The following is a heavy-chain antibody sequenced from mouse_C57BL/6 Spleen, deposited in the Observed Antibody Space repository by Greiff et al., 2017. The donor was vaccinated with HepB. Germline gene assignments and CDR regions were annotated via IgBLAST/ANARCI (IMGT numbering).Heavy chain of an antibody. V-gene: IGHV3-6*01. CDR2: ISYDGSN. CDR3: AREDGYSYYFDY. CDR1: GYSITSGYY. J-gene: IGHJ2*01. Sequence: EVQLQESGPGLVKPSQSLSLTCSVTGYSITSGYYWNWIRQFPGNKLEWMGYISYDGSNNYNPSLKNRISITRDTSKNQFFLKLNSVTTEDTATYYCAREDGYSYYFDYWGQGTTLTVSS. D-gene: IGHD2-3*01.